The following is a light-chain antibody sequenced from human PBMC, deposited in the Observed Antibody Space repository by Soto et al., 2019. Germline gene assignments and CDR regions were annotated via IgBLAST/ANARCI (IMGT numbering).Light chain of an antibody. Sequence: DIQLTQSPSPLSTTVGYRGMMTCGASQSISIYLNWYQQKPGKALKFLIYAASSLQSGVPSRFSGSGSGTDFTLTISSLQPEDFATYYCQQSYSRPITFGQGTRLEIK. CDR1: QSISIY. CDR2: AAS. V-gene: IGKV1-39*01. CDR3: QQSYSRPIT. J-gene: IGKJ5*01.